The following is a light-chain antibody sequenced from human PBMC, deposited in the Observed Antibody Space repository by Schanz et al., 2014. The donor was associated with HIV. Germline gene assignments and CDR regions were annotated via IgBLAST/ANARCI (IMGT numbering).Light chain of an antibody. CDR1: SSNIGAGFD. Sequence: QSVLTQPPSVSGAPGQTVTISCTGSSSNIGAGFDLHWYQHLPGTAPKLLIYGNSNRPSGVPDRFSGSKSGTSASLAITGLQAEDEADYYCQSFDSSLSGSNVVFGGGTKLTVL. J-gene: IGLJ2*01. CDR2: GNS. CDR3: QSFDSSLSGSNVV. V-gene: IGLV1-40*01.